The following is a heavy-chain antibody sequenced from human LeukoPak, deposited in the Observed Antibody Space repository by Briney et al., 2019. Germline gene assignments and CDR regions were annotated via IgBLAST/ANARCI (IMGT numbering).Heavy chain of an antibody. CDR1: GGSISRSY. J-gene: IGHJ4*02. Sequence: PSETLSLTCTVSGGSISRSYWSWIRQPPGKGLEWIGYIYYSGSTNYNPSLKSRVTISVDTSKNQFSLKLSSVTAADTAVYYCARNGGFGGPLGYWGQGTLVTVSS. CDR3: ARNGGFGGPLGY. D-gene: IGHD3-10*01. CDR2: IYYSGST. V-gene: IGHV4-59*01.